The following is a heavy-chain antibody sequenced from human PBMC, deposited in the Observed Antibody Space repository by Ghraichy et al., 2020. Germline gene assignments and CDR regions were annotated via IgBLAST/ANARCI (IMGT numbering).Heavy chain of an antibody. V-gene: IGHV4-34*01. Sequence: SETLSLTCAVYGGSFSGYYWSWIRQPPGKGLEWIGEINHSGSTNYNPSLKSRVTISVDTSKNQFSLKLSSVTAADTAVYYCARAMNCSSTSCSETYFDYWGQGTLVTVSS. CDR2: INHSGST. D-gene: IGHD2-2*01. CDR1: GGSFSGYY. J-gene: IGHJ4*02. CDR3: ARAMNCSSTSCSETYFDY.